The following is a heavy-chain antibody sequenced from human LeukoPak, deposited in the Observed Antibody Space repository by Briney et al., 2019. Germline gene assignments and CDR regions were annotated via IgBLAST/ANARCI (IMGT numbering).Heavy chain of an antibody. Sequence: GGSLRLSCAASGFTVSSNYMSWVRQAPGKGLGWVSVIYSGGSTYYADSVKGRFTISRDNSKNTLYLQMNSLRAEDTAVYYCARGYPDYYDSSGYYPYLIQDYWGQGTLVTVSS. D-gene: IGHD3-22*01. J-gene: IGHJ4*02. CDR3: ARGYPDYYDSSGYYPYLIQDY. CDR2: IYSGGST. V-gene: IGHV3-53*01. CDR1: GFTVSSNY.